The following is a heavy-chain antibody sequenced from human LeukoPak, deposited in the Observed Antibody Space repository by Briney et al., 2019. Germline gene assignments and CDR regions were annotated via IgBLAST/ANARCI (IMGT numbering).Heavy chain of an antibody. J-gene: IGHJ4*02. CDR3: AKDPGYDFWSAPDESDS. CDR2: IRYDGSIK. CDR1: GFTFSSYG. D-gene: IGHD3-3*01. V-gene: IGHV3-30*02. Sequence: GGSLRLSCAASGFTFSSYGMHWVRQAPGKGLEWVAFIRYDGSIKYYADSVKGRFTISRDTSKNTLYLQMNSLRTEDTAMYYCAKDPGYDFWSAPDESDSWGQGTLVTVSS.